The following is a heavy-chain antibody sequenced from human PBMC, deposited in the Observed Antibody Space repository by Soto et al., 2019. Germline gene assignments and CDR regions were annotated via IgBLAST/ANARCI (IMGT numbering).Heavy chain of an antibody. Sequence: EVQLLESGGGLVQPGGSLRLSCAASGFTFSSSAMSWVRQAPGKGLEWVSAIRGTNGNTHYAESVKGRLTISRDNSKNTLYLQMNFLRAEDTVVYYCGKCPVDTIVTSGWCNWLEPWGQGTLVIVSS. V-gene: IGHV3-23*01. D-gene: IGHD6-19*01. CDR2: IRGTNGNT. J-gene: IGHJ5*02. CDR1: GFTFSSSA. CDR3: GKCPVDTIVTSGWCNWLEP.